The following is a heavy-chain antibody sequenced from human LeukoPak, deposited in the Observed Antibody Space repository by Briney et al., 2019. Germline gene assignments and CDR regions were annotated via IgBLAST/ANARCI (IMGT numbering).Heavy chain of an antibody. D-gene: IGHD3-22*01. J-gene: IGHJ4*02. CDR2: INSDGSST. V-gene: IGHV3-74*01. CDR1: GFTFSSYW. Sequence: PGGPLRLSCAASGFTFSSYWMHWVRQAPGKGLVWVSRINSDGSSTSYADSVKGRFTISRDNAKNTLYLQMNSLRAEDTAVYYCARASYYYDSSGYLHYWGQGTLVTVSS. CDR3: ARASYYYDSSGYLHY.